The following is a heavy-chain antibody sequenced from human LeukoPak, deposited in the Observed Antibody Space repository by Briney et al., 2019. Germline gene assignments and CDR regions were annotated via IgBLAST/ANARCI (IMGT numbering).Heavy chain of an antibody. CDR3: AKGYYYDSGGYYFYDS. CDR1: GFTFTDFF. CDR2: ISGGGAMT. D-gene: IGHD3-22*01. J-gene: IGHJ4*02. Sequence: GGSLRLSCVASGFTFTDFFMNWVRQAPGKGLEWVSSISGGGAMTYYAESVKGRFTLSRDNSKNTLYLQMNSLRAEDTAVYYCAKGYYYDSGGYYFYDSWGQGTLVTVSS. V-gene: IGHV3-23*01.